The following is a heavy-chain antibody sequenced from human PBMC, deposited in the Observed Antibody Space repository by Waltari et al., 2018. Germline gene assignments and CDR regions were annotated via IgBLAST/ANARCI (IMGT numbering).Heavy chain of an antibody. CDR1: GFTFSSYA. CDR3: AKLAIRLSTRGYFDY. CDR2: ISGRGGST. J-gene: IGHJ4*02. V-gene: IGHV3-23*01. Sequence: EVQLLESGGGLVQPGGSLRLSCAASGFTFSSYAMSWVRQAPGKGLEWVSAISGRGGSTYYADSVKGRFTISRDNSKNPLYLQMNSLRAGDTAVYYCAKLAIRLSTRGYFDYWGQGTLVTVSS. D-gene: IGHD3-10*01.